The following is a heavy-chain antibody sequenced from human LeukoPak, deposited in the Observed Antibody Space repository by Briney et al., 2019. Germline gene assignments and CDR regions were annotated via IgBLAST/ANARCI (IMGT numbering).Heavy chain of an antibody. D-gene: IGHD6-19*01. J-gene: IGHJ3*02. CDR1: GGTFRGTG. V-gene: IGHV3-30*02. CDR2: IRNDGSNK. Sequence: PGGALRLTCAESGGTFRGTGMHWGRQAPGKGLGRVAFIRNDGSNKYSADSAKGRVTISRDKSNNTLDLQMNSLRAEDTAMYYCAKDFVKQWQLGSFDIWGQGTMVTVSS. CDR3: AKDFVKQWQLGSFDI.